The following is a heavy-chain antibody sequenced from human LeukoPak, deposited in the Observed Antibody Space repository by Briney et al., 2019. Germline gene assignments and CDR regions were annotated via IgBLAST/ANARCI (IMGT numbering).Heavy chain of an antibody. CDR3: ARDGVAVAGVKYFQH. CDR2: VIPTIGIA. CDR1: GGTFSNDA. Sequence: SVKVSCKASGGTFSNDAISWVRPAPGQGLEWMGRVIPTIGIALYAQRIKGRVTITAHKSTSTAYMELSSLTFEDTGVYFCARDGVAVAGVKYFQHWGQGTLVTVSS. V-gene: IGHV1-69*04. J-gene: IGHJ1*01. D-gene: IGHD6-19*01.